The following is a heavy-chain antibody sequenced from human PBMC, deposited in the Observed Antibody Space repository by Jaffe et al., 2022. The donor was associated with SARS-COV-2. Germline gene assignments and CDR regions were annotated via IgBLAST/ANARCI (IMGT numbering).Heavy chain of an antibody. J-gene: IGHJ6*02. Sequence: QVQLVQSGAEVKKPGASVKLTCKASGYSFSSYAMHWVRQAPGQTLEWMGWINGGNGNTKYSQKLQGRVTITRDTSANTVYMELSGLRSEDTAMYFCARDEGVYYYYGMDVWGQGTMVTVSS. CDR2: INGGNGNT. V-gene: IGHV1-3*01. CDR3: ARDEGVYYYYGMDV. D-gene: IGHD3-16*01. CDR1: GYSFSSYA.